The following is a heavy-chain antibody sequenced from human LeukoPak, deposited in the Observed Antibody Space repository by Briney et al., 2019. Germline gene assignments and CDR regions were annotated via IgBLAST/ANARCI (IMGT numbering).Heavy chain of an antibody. D-gene: IGHD3-10*01. Sequence: GGSLRLSCAASGFSFDDFAMHWVRQAPGKGLEWVSGITWNGGTIDYADSVKGRFTISRDNAKNSLYLQMNSLRAEDTALYYCATRYASGPIADYWGQGALVTVSS. CDR2: ITWNGGTI. V-gene: IGHV3-9*01. J-gene: IGHJ4*02. CDR1: GFSFDDFA. CDR3: ATRYASGPIADY.